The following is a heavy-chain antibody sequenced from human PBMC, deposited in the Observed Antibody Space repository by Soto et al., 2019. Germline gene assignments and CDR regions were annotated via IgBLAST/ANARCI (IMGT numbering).Heavy chain of an antibody. V-gene: IGHV4-31*03. CDR1: GGSISSGGYY. J-gene: IGHJ3*02. CDR2: IYYSGST. CDR3: ARGLRYFDWLPDFDI. D-gene: IGHD3-9*01. Sequence: SETMSLTCTVSGGSISSGGYYWSWIRKHPGKGLEWIGYIYYSGSTYYNPSLKSRVTISVDTSKNQFSLKLSSVTAADTAVYYCARGLRYFDWLPDFDIWGQGTMVTVSS.